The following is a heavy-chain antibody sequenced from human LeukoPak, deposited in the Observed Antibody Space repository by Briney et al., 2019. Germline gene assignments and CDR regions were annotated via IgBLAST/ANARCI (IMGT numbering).Heavy chain of an antibody. J-gene: IGHJ2*01. CDR3: AKGGTAADNYWYFDL. CDR1: GFTFDDYA. CDR2: LSCNSGSI. D-gene: IGHD6-13*01. V-gene: IGHV3-9*01. Sequence: LSGRSLRLSCAASGFTFDDYATHWVRQAPGKGLEWVSGLSCNSGSIVYADSVKGRFTISRDNAKNSLYVQMNSLRAEDTALYYCAKGGTAADNYWYFDLWGRGTLVTVSS.